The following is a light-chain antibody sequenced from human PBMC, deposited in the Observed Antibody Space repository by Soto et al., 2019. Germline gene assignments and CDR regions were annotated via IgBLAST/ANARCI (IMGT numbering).Light chain of an antibody. CDR3: SSYTSSSTRG. Sequence: QSALTQPASVSGSPGQSITISCTGTGSDVGGYNYVSWYQQHPGKAPKLMIYDVSNRPSGVSNRFSGSKSGNTASLTISGLQAEDEADYYCSSYTSSSTRGFGTGTKVTVL. J-gene: IGLJ1*01. V-gene: IGLV2-14*01. CDR2: DVS. CDR1: GSDVGGYNY.